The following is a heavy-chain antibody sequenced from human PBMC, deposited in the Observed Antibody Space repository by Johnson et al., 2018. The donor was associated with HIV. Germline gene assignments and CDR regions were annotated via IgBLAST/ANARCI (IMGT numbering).Heavy chain of an antibody. J-gene: IGHJ3*01. CDR2: ISYDGRNK. D-gene: IGHD1-14*01. V-gene: IGHV3-30*03. Sequence: QVQLVESGGGVVRPGGSLRLSCAASGFTFSSYCMHWVRQAPGKGLEWVACISYDGRNKDYADPVKGRFTISRDKSRNTLYLQMNSLRGEDTTVDFCAIMSAPEDADAFDVWGQGTMVTVSS. CDR3: AIMSAPEDADAFDV. CDR1: GFTFSSYC.